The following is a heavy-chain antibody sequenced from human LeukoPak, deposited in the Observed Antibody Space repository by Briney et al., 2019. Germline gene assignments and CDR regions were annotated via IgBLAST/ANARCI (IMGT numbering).Heavy chain of an antibody. D-gene: IGHD4-17*01. Sequence: PSETLSLTCTVSGGSISSYYWSWIRQPAGKGLEWIGRIYTSGSTNYNPSLKSRVTTSVDTSKNQFSLKLNSVTAADTAVYYCARDNGDYPAGLFDYWGQGTLVTVSS. CDR3: ARDNGDYPAGLFDY. V-gene: IGHV4-4*07. CDR2: IYTSGST. J-gene: IGHJ4*02. CDR1: GGSISSYY.